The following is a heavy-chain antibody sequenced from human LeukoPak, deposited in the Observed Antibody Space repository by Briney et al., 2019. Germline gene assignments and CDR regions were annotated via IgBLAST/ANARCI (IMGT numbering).Heavy chain of an antibody. CDR3: YVWGSYREY. D-gene: IGHD3-16*02. V-gene: IGHV4-59*08. CDR2: IYYSGST. Sequence: PSETLSLTCTVSGGSISSYYWSWIRQPAGKGLEWIGYIYYSGSTNYNPSLKSRVTISVDTSKNQFSLKLSSVTAADTAVYYCYVWGSYREYWGQGTLVTVSS. J-gene: IGHJ4*02. CDR1: GGSISSYY.